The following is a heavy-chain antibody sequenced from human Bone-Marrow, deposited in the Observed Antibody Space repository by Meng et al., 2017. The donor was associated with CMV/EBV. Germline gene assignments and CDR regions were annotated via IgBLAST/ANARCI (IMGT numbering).Heavy chain of an antibody. V-gene: IGHV3-9*01. CDR1: GFTFDDYA. J-gene: IGHJ3*02. D-gene: IGHD1-26*01. Sequence: GGSLRLSCAASGFTFDDYAMHWVRQAPGKGLEWVSGISWNSGSIGYADSVKGRFTISRDNAKNSLYLQMNSLRAEDTAVYYCARDHIVGPAVDVFDIWGQGTMVTVSS. CDR3: ARDHIVGPAVDVFDI. CDR2: ISWNSGSI.